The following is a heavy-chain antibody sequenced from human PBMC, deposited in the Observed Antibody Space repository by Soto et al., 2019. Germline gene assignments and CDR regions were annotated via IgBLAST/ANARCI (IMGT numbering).Heavy chain of an antibody. Sequence: SETLSLTCTVSGGSISSYYWSWIRQPPGKGLEWIGYIYYSGSTNYNPSLKSRVTISVDTSKNQFSLKLSSVTAADTAVYYCARDGSGIHHWFHPWGQGTLVTVSS. CDR3: ARDGSGIHHWFHP. D-gene: IGHD3-10*01. J-gene: IGHJ5*02. CDR2: IYYSGST. V-gene: IGHV4-59*01. CDR1: GGSISSYY.